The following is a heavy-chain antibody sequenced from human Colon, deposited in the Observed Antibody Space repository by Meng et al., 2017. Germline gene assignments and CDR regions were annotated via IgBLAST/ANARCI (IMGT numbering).Heavy chain of an antibody. D-gene: IGHD6-19*01. CDR2: IKYDGSEK. J-gene: IGHJ3*01. CDR3: ASRPYSSGWYGAFGV. CDR1: GFTFSSHW. Sequence: GESLKISCAASGFTFSSHWMSWVRQAPGKGLEWVANIKYDGSEKYYVDSVTGRFTISRDNDKNSLYLQMNSLRAEDTSVYYCASRPYSSGWYGAFGVWGQGTMVTVSS. V-gene: IGHV3-7*01.